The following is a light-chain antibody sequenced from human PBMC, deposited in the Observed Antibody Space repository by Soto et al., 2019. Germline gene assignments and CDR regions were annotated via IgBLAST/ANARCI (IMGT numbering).Light chain of an antibody. V-gene: IGKV1-5*01. J-gene: IGKJ1*01. CDR3: QQYSSYSWT. Sequence: DIQMTQSPSTLSASVGDRVTITCRASQSISIWLAWYQQKPGKAPNLLIYDASSLESGVPSRCSGSGSGTEFTLTINSLQPDDFATYYCQQYSSYSWTFGQGTKVEIE. CDR1: QSISIW. CDR2: DAS.